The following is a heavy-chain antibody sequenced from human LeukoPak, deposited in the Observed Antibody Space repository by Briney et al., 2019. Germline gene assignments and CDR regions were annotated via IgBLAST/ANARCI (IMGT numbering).Heavy chain of an antibody. V-gene: IGHV3-30*18. J-gene: IGHJ4*02. CDR2: ISYDGSNK. D-gene: IGHD3-22*01. Sequence: GGSLRLSCAASGFTFSSYGMHWVRQAPGEGLEWVAVISYDGSNKYYADSVKGRFTISRDNSKNTLYLQMNSLRAEDTAVYYCAKGTGAPAYYDYWGQGTLVTVSS. CDR1: GFTFSSYG. CDR3: AKGTGAPAYYDY.